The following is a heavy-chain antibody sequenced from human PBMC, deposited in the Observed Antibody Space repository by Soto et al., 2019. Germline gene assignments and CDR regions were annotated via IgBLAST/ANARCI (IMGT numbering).Heavy chain of an antibody. CDR2: INHSGST. CDR1: GGSFSGYY. Sequence: PSETLSLTCAVYGGSFSGYYLSWIRQPPGKGLEWIGEINHSGSTNYNPSLKGRVTISVDTSKNQFSLKLSSVTAADTAVYYCARGRYSYRYYYYYGMDVWGQETTVTVSS. D-gene: IGHD5-18*01. V-gene: IGHV4-34*01. J-gene: IGHJ6*02. CDR3: ARGRYSYRYYYYYGMDV.